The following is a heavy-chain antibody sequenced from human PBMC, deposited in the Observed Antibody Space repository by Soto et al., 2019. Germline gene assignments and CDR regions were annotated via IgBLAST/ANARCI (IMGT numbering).Heavy chain of an antibody. CDR2: IYYSGST. J-gene: IGHJ4*02. CDR1: GGSISSSSYY. V-gene: IGHV4-39*02. CDR3: ASPVVAAAGSQGFDY. D-gene: IGHD6-13*01. Sequence: QLQLQESGPGLVKPSETLSLTCTVSGGSISSSSYYWGWIRQPPGKGLEWFGSIYYSGSTYYNPSLKRRVTISVDTSKNHFSLKLSSVTAADTAVYYCASPVVAAAGSQGFDYWGQGTLVTVSS.